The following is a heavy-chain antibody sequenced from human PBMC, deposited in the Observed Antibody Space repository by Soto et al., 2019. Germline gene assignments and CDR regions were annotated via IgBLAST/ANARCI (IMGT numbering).Heavy chain of an antibody. Sequence: QVQLVQSGAEVKKPGASVKVSCKASGYTFTSYGISWVRQAPGQGLEWMGWISAYNGNTNYAQKLQGRVTMTTDASTSTAYMELRSLRSDDTAVYYCARDLVGIVVVVAATPGYWGQGTLVTVSS. CDR3: ARDLVGIVVVVAATPGY. CDR2: ISAYNGNT. CDR1: GYTFTSYG. J-gene: IGHJ4*02. D-gene: IGHD2-15*01. V-gene: IGHV1-18*01.